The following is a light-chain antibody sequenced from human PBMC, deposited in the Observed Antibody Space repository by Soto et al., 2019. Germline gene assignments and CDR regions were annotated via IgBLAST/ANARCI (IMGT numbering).Light chain of an antibody. CDR2: DAS. V-gene: IGKV1-5*01. J-gene: IGKJ1*01. CDR3: QQYKSYPCT. CDR1: QSISSW. Sequence: EIRMTLSSFTVSASERDRVTITCRASQSISSWLAWYQQKPGKAPKLLIYDASSLESGVPSRFSGSGSGTEFTLTISSLQPDDFATYYCQQYKSYPCTFGHGTKVDIK.